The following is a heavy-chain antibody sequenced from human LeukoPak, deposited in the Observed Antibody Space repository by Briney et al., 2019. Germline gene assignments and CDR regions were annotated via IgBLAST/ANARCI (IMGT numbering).Heavy chain of an antibody. Sequence: SVKVSCKSSGGTFTSYAISWVRQAPGQGLEWMGGIIPIFGTANYAQKFQDRVTITADESTTTAYMEMSSMRSEDTAVCYCAREVRAFDYWGQGTLVTVSS. CDR2: IIPIFGTA. CDR1: GGTFTSYA. CDR3: AREVRAFDY. V-gene: IGHV1-69*13. J-gene: IGHJ4*02.